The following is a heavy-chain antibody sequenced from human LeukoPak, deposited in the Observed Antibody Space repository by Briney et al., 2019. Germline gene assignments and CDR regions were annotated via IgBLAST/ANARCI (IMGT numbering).Heavy chain of an antibody. Sequence: GGSLRLSCAASGFIFSSYWMSWVRQAPGKGLEWVANTNQDGSEKYYVDSLKGRFTISRDNAKNSLYLQMNSLRAEDTAVYYCASGGSHPIAYCGGDCYSDYWGQGTLVTVSS. J-gene: IGHJ4*02. CDR2: TNQDGSEK. CDR1: GFIFSSYW. D-gene: IGHD2-21*02. V-gene: IGHV3-7*01. CDR3: ASGGSHPIAYCGGDCYSDY.